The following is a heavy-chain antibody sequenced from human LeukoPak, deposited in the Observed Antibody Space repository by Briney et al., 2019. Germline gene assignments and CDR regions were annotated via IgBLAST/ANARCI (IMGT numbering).Heavy chain of an antibody. Sequence: GGSLRLSCAASGFTFSDYWMSWVRQAPGKGLEWVGRIKSKTDGGTTDYAAPVKDRFTISRDDSKDTLYLQMNSLKTEDIAVYYCATEYYGAYNYWGQGTLVTVSS. CDR3: ATEYYGAYNY. V-gene: IGHV3-15*01. CDR2: IKSKTDGGTT. CDR1: GFTFSDYW. D-gene: IGHD4-17*01. J-gene: IGHJ4*02.